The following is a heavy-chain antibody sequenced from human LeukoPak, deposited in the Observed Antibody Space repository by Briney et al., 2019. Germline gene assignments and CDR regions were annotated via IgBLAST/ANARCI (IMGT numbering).Heavy chain of an antibody. CDR3: ARSNSSSWHLFDY. Sequence: GGSLRLSCDASGFTFSTYAMHWVRQTPGKGLEWVAITSYDGSDEHYTDSVKGRFTISRDNSMNTLYLQMNSLRGEDTAVYYCARSNSSSWHLFDYWGQGTLVTVSS. V-gene: IGHV3-30-3*01. CDR1: GFTFSTYA. CDR2: TSYDGSDE. J-gene: IGHJ4*02. D-gene: IGHD6-13*01.